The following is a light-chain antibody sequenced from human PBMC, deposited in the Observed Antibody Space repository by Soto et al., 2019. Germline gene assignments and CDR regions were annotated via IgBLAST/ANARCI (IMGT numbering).Light chain of an antibody. Sequence: EIVLTRSPGTLSLSPGERATLSCRASQSVSSNYFAWYQQKPGQAPRLLIYGISSRATGIPDRFSGSGSGTDFSLTISRLEPEDFAVYYCEQYGSSPRTFGQGTRWIS. J-gene: IGKJ1*01. V-gene: IGKV3-20*01. CDR3: EQYGSSPRT. CDR2: GIS. CDR1: QSVSSNY.